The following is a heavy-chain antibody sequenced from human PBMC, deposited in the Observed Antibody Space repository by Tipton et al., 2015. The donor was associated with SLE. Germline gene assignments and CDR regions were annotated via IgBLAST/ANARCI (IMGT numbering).Heavy chain of an antibody. CDR3: ARGMVTWRGAILGVDV. CDR1: GGFISNSNYY. V-gene: IGHV4-39*07. CDR2: IYYSGTT. D-gene: IGHD2-21*02. J-gene: IGHJ6*02. Sequence: TLSLTCIVSGGFISNSNYYWGWIRQPPGKGLEWIGSIYYSGTTYYNPSLKSRVTTSVDPAKNQFSLKLTSVTAADTAVYYCARGMVTWRGAILGVDVWGQGTTVNVSS.